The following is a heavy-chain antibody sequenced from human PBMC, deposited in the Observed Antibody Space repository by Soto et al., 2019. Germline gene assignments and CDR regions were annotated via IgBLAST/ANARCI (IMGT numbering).Heavy chain of an antibody. CDR3: ARQETYYDYIWGSHEDGHFDY. CDR1: GGSISSYY. V-gene: IGHV4-59*08. Sequence: QVQLQESGPGLVKPSETLSLTCTVSGGSISSYYWSWIRQPPGKGLEWIGYIYYSGSTNYNPSLKSRVTISVDTSKNQFSLKLSSVTAADTAVYYCARQETYYDYIWGSHEDGHFDYWGQGTLVTVSS. J-gene: IGHJ4*02. D-gene: IGHD3-16*01. CDR2: IYYSGST.